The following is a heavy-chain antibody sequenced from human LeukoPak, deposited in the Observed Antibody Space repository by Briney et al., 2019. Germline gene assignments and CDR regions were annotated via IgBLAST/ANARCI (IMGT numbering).Heavy chain of an antibody. CDR3: ARAQHSGSCTVS. V-gene: IGHV4-59*12. Sequence: WETLSLTCTVSGGSINNYVWLWMRQPPGKGLEWIGQIYYSGGTNYNPSLKSRVTISVDTSKNQFSLKVSSVSAGDTAVYYCARAQHSGSCTVSCGEGTPVTVSS. D-gene: IGHD1-26*01. CDR2: IYYSGGT. CDR1: GGSINNYV. J-gene: IGHJ3*01.